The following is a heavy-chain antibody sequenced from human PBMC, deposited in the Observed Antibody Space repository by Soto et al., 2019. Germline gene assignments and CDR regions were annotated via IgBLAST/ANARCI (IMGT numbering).Heavy chain of an antibody. V-gene: IGHV3-23*01. Sequence: EVQLLESGGGLVQPGGSLRLSCVVSGFTFSSYAMSWVRQAPGKGLEWVSSISHSVGATYYADSVKGRFTISRDNSKNTVYLQMNSLRAEDTAVYYCAKLYLQLGMGGDLDYWGQGSLVTVSS. J-gene: IGHJ4*02. CDR1: GFTFSSYA. CDR2: ISHSVGAT. D-gene: IGHD7-27*01. CDR3: AKLYLQLGMGGDLDY.